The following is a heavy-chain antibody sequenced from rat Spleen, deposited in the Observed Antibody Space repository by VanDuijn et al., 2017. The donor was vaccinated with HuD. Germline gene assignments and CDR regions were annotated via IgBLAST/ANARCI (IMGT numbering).Heavy chain of an antibody. CDR3: AVSGYGY. J-gene: IGHJ2*01. Sequence: EVQLVESGGDLVQPGRSLKLSCAASGFTFSNYGMAWVRQTPTKGLEWVAFISIGGGNTYYRDSVKGRFTISRDNAENTVYLQMNSLRSEDTATYYCAVSGYGYWGQGVMVTVSS. CDR1: GFTFSNYG. D-gene: IGHD4-3*01. V-gene: IGHV5S13*01. CDR2: ISIGGGNT.